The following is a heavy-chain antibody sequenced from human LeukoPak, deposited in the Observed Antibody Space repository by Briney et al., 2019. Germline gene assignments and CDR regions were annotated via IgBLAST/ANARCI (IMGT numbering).Heavy chain of an antibody. Sequence: SETLTLTCTVSGYSITSGYYCGWIRQPPEKRLEWIGSIYHSGSTYYNPSLKSRVTISVDTSKNQFSLKLSSVTAADTAVYYCARALGYYYYMDVWGKGTTVTVSS. D-gene: IGHD3-10*01. CDR2: IYHSGST. CDR1: GYSITSGYY. V-gene: IGHV4-38-2*02. J-gene: IGHJ6*03. CDR3: ARALGYYYYMDV.